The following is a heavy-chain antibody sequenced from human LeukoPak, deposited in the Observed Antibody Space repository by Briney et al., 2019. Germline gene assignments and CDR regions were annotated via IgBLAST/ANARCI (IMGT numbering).Heavy chain of an antibody. Sequence: GRSLRLSCAASGFTFRSYAMHWGRQAPVKGLEWVAVISYYNSNKYYAGSVKGRFTISRDNSKNTLYLQRNSLRAEDTDVYYCANTPSYSGSYPVGCNWGQGTLVTVSS. CDR2: ISYYNSNK. V-gene: IGHV3-30*04. CDR1: GFTFRSYA. J-gene: IGHJ4*02. D-gene: IGHD1-26*01. CDR3: ANTPSYSGSYPVGCN.